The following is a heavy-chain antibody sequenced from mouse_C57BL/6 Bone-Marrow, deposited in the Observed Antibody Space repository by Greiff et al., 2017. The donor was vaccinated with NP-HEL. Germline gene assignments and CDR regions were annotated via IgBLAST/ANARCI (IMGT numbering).Heavy chain of an antibody. J-gene: IGHJ2*01. D-gene: IGHD1-1*01. CDR3: ARRVSRITTVYFDY. CDR2: IYPGGGYT. CDR1: GYTFTNYW. V-gene: IGHV1-63*01. Sequence: VKLQESGAELVRPGTSVKMSCKASGYTFTNYWIGWAKQRPGHGLEWIGDIYPGGGYTNYNEKFKGKATLTADKSSSTAYMQFSSLTSEDSAIYYCARRVSRITTVYFDYWGQGTTLTVSS.